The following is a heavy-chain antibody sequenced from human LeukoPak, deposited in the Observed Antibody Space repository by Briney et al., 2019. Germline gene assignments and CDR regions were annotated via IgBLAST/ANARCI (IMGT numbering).Heavy chain of an antibody. D-gene: IGHD3-3*01. CDR2: IYYSAHT. Sequence: SETLSLTCTVSGGSISSSRYYWGWIRQPPGKGLEWLGSIYYSAHTHYNPSLTSRVTISVDTSKNQFSLRLSSVTAADTAVYYCAGLRSLEYFYYWGQGTLVTVSS. V-gene: IGHV4-39*01. J-gene: IGHJ4*02. CDR3: AGLRSLEYFYY. CDR1: GGSISSSRYY.